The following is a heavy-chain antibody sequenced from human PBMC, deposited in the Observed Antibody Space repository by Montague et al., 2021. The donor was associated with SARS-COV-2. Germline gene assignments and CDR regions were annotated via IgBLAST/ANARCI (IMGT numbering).Heavy chain of an antibody. CDR2: INSDGSST. CDR3: ARSIGDFWSGYEDYYSAMGV. D-gene: IGHD3-3*01. Sequence: SLRLSCAVSGFTFRSYWMHWVRQAPGKGLVWVSRINSDGSSTGYADSVKGRFTISRDNAKNTLYLQMNSLRAEDTAVYYCARSIGDFWSGYEDYYSAMGVWGQGTTVTVSS. J-gene: IGHJ6*02. V-gene: IGHV3-74*01. CDR1: GFTFRSYW.